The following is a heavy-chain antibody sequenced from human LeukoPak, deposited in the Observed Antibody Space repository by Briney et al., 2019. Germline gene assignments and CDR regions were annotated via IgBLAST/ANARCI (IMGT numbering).Heavy chain of an antibody. CDR1: GGSISSGDYY. CDR2: INYSGST. Sequence: SETLSLTCTVSGGSISSGDYYWSWIRQPPGKGLEWIGYINYSGSTYYNPSLKSRITISVDTSKNQFSLKLSSVTAADTAVYYCARTSYYDFWSGPIWGQGTMVTVSS. D-gene: IGHD3-3*01. V-gene: IGHV4-30-4*08. CDR3: ARTSYYDFWSGPI. J-gene: IGHJ3*02.